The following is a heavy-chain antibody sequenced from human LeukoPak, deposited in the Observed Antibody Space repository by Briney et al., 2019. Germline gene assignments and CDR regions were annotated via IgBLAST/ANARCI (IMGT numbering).Heavy chain of an antibody. D-gene: IGHD3-22*01. Sequence: SVKVSCKASGGTFSSYAISWVRQAPGQGLEWMGGIIPIFGTANYAQKFQGRVTITTDESTSTAYMELSSRRSEDTAVYYCARDPYYYDSSGYYDYWGQGTLVTVSS. CDR2: IIPIFGTA. J-gene: IGHJ4*02. CDR1: GGTFSSYA. CDR3: ARDPYYYDSSGYYDY. V-gene: IGHV1-69*05.